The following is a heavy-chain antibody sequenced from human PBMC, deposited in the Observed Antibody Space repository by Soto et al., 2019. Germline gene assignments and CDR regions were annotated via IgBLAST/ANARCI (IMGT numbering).Heavy chain of an antibody. CDR1: GFTYDDYA. V-gene: IGHV3-9*01. CDR3: AKDPSMVNGN. D-gene: IGHD5-18*01. CDR2: ISWNSGSI. Sequence: EVQLVESGGGLVQPGRSLRLSCAASGFTYDDYAMHWVRQAPGKGLEWVSGISWNSGSIGYAVSVKGRFTISRDNAKNSLYLHMNSLRAEDTALYYCAKDPSMVNGNWGQGTLVTVSS. J-gene: IGHJ4*02.